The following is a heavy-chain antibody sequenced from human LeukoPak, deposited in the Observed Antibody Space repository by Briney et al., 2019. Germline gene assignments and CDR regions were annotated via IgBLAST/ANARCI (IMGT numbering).Heavy chain of an antibody. D-gene: IGHD3-3*01. V-gene: IGHV4-59*01. CDR1: GGYISSYY. Sequence: SETLSLTCTVSGGYISSYYWSWIRQPPGKGLEWIGYIYYSGSTNYNPSLKSRVTISVDTSKNQFSLKLSSVTAADTAVYYCAREGPDFWSEQGGYFDYWGQGTLVTVSS. J-gene: IGHJ4*02. CDR3: AREGPDFWSEQGGYFDY. CDR2: IYYSGST.